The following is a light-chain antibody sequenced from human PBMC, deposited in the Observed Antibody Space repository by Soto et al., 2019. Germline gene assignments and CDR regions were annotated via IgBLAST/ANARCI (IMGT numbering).Light chain of an antibody. CDR1: SSNIGAGYD. CDR3: QSYDSSLSGT. Sequence: QSVLTQPPSVSGAPGQRVTISCTGSSSNIGAGYDVHWYQQLPGTAPKLLIYGNTNRPSGVPDRFSGSKSGTSASLAITGLQAEDEADYYCQSYDSSLSGTFGTVTKLTVL. CDR2: GNT. J-gene: IGLJ1*01. V-gene: IGLV1-40*01.